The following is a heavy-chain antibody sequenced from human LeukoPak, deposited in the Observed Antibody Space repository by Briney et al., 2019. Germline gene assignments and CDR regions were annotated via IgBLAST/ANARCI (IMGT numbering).Heavy chain of an antibody. J-gene: IGHJ4*02. Sequence: QSGGSLRLSCAASGFTFSSYAMSWLRQAPGKGLVWFSAISCSGGSTYYADSVKGRFTISRDNSKNTLYLQMHSLRAEDTAVYYCATSTHRWLQYYWGQGTLVTVSS. CDR1: GFTFSSYA. D-gene: IGHD5-24*01. CDR2: ISCSGGST. CDR3: ATSTHRWLQYY. V-gene: IGHV3-23*01.